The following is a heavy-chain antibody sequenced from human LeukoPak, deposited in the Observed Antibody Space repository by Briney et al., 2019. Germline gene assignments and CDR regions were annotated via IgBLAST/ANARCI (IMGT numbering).Heavy chain of an antibody. J-gene: IGHJ3*02. V-gene: IGHV3-66*01. CDR2: IYSGGST. CDR3: ARSRYCSGGSCFYAFDI. CDR1: GFTVSSNY. D-gene: IGHD2-15*01. Sequence: PGGSLRLSCAGTGFTVSSNYMSWVRQAPGKGPEWVSVIYSGGSTYYVDSVKGRFTISSDNSKNTLYLQMNSLRAEDTAVYYCARSRYCSGGSCFYAFDIWGQGTMVTVSS.